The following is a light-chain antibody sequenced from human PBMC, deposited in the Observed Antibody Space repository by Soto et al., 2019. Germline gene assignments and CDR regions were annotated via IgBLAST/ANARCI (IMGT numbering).Light chain of an antibody. CDR2: GAS. Sequence: EIVLTQSPGTLSLSPGDGATLSCRASQSVSSTYFAWYQQKPGQAPTLLIYGASNRATGIPDRFIGSGTETDIPLTISRLEAEDFAVFYCQQYDGSMTFGQGTRLEIE. CDR1: QSVSSTY. CDR3: QQYDGSMT. J-gene: IGKJ5*01. V-gene: IGKV3-20*01.